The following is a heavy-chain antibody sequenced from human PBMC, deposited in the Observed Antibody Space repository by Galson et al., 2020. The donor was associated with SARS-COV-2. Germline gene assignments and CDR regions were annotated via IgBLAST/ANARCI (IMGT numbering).Heavy chain of an antibody. CDR2: FDPEDGET. V-gene: IGHV1-24*01. Sequence: ASVKVSCKVSGYTLTELSMHWVRQAPGKGLEWMGGFDPEDGETIYAQKFQGRVTMTEDTSTDTAYMELSSLRSEDTAVYYCATSYAVLGVRGVIGYWGHGTLVTVSS. CDR3: ATSYAVLGVRGVIGY. D-gene: IGHD3-10*01. CDR1: GYTLTELS. J-gene: IGHJ4*01.